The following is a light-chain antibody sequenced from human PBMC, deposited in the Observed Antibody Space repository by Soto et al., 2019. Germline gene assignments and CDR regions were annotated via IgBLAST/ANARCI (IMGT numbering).Light chain of an antibody. Sequence: EIVMTQSPATLSVSPGDTATLSCRASQSVSSSLAWFQQKPGQAPRLLIYGASTRATDIPARFSGSGSGTEFTFTISSLQSEDFAVYYCQQYDTWPPENTFGQGTKLEIK. J-gene: IGKJ2*01. CDR1: QSVSSS. CDR3: QQYDTWPPENT. V-gene: IGKV3-15*01. CDR2: GAS.